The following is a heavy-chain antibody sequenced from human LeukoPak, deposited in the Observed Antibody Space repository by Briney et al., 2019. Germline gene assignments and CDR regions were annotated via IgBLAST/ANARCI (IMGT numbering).Heavy chain of an antibody. V-gene: IGHV1-18*01. CDR3: ARVGRGVIITYDY. Sequence: ASVKVSCKASGYTFTSYGISWVRQAPGQGLEWMGWINTYNGNTNYAQKFQGRVTMTRDTSISTAYMELSRLRSDDTAVYYCARVGRGVIITYDYWGQGTLVTVSS. CDR2: INTYNGNT. J-gene: IGHJ4*02. D-gene: IGHD3-10*01. CDR1: GYTFTSYG.